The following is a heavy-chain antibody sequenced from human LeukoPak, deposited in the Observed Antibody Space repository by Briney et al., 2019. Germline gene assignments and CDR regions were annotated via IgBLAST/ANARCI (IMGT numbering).Heavy chain of an antibody. CDR3: ARGPNSNWSGLDF. D-gene: IGHD6-6*01. CDR1: GFSFSGHW. CDR2: ISPTGSTT. V-gene: IGHV3-74*01. Sequence: GESLRLSCTASGFSFSGHWMHWARHLPGKGLVWVSRISPTGSTTSYADSVKGRFTVSRDNAKNTLYLQVNNLRAEDTAVYYCARGPNSNWSGLDFWGQGTLLTVSS. J-gene: IGHJ4*02.